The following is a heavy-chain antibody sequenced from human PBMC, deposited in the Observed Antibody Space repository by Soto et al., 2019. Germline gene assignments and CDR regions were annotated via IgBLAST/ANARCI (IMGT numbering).Heavy chain of an antibody. CDR3: GRLPRLGDPFDY. CDR2: MSYVGTT. CDR1: SYSISSGNW. Sequence: QVQLQESGPGLVKPSDTLSLTCVVSSYSISSGNWWGWIRQPPGKGLEWLAYMSYVGTTYYNASLKGRVTMSVDTSKNQFSLRLSSVTAVDTAVYYCGRLPRLGDPFDYWGQGSLVTVSS. V-gene: IGHV4-28*01. D-gene: IGHD3-16*01. J-gene: IGHJ4*02.